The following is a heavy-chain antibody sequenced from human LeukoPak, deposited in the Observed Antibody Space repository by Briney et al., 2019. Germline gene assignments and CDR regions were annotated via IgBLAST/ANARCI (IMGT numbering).Heavy chain of an antibody. V-gene: IGHV4-31*03. CDR2: IYYSGST. CDR1: GGSISSGGYY. D-gene: IGHD3-22*01. Sequence: SQTLSLTCTVSGGSISSGGYYWSWIRQHPGKGLEWIGYIYYSGSTYYNPSLKSRVTISVDTSKNQFSLKLSSVTAADTAVYYCARDLDRASGWTLFDYWGQGTLVTVSS. CDR3: ARDLDRASGWTLFDY. J-gene: IGHJ4*02.